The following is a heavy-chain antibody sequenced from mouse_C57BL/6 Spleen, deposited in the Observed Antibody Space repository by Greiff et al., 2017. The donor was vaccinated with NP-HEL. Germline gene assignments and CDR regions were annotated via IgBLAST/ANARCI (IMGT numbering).Heavy chain of an antibody. CDR1: GYSFTDYN. J-gene: IGHJ3*01. CDR3: AREEGTAQAPFAY. D-gene: IGHD3-2*02. CDR2: ITPNYGTT. Sequence: LVESGPELVKPGASVKISCKASGYSFTDYNMNWVKQRNGKSLEWIGVITPNYGTTSYNQKYKGKATLTVDQSSSTAYMQLNSLTSEDSAVYYCAREEGTAQAPFAYWGQGTLVTVSA. V-gene: IGHV1-39*01.